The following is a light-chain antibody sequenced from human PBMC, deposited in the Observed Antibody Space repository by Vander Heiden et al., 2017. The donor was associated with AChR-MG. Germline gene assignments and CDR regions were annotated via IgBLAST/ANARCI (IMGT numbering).Light chain of an antibody. Sequence: DVVMTQSPLSLPVTLGQPASISCRSSQSLVYSDGNTYLNWFQQRPGQSQRRLIYKVSNRDSGVPDRFSGSGSGTDFTLKISRVEAEDVGVYYCMQGTHGITFGQGTRLEIK. CDR3: MQGTHGIT. CDR2: KVS. CDR1: QSLVYSDGNTY. V-gene: IGKV2-30*01. J-gene: IGKJ5*01.